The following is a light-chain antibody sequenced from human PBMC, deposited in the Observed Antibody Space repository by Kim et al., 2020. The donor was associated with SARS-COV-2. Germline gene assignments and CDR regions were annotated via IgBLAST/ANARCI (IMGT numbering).Light chain of an antibody. V-gene: IGLV6-57*03. J-gene: IGLJ2*01. CDR2: EDD. CDR3: QSYNRSNVI. CDR1: SGSNGDNY. Sequence: VTITSTRSSGSNGDNYVEWYQQRPGGAPTTLIYEDDQRPSGVPDRFSGSIDSSSNSASLTISGLKTEDEADYYCQSYNRSNVIFGGGTKVTVL.